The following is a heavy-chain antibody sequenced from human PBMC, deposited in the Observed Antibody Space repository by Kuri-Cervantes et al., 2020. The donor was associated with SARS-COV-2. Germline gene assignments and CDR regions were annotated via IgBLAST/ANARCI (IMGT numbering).Heavy chain of an antibody. Sequence: ASVKVSCKASGYTFTSYAMRWVRQAPGQRLEWMGWINAGNGNTKYSQKFQGRVTITRDTSASTAYMELSSLRSEDTAVYYCASYYDSSGYYPGWDDYWGQGTLVTVSS. CDR3: ASYYDSSGYYPGWDDY. J-gene: IGHJ4*02. D-gene: IGHD3-22*01. V-gene: IGHV1-3*01. CDR1: GYTFTSYA. CDR2: INAGNGNT.